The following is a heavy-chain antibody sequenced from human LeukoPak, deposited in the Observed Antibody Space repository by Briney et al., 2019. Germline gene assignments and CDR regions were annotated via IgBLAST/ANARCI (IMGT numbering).Heavy chain of an antibody. Sequence: GGSLRLSCAVSGLTLSNVWMNWVRQAPGKGLEWVGRIRSQTAGGTTGFAAPVEGRFSISRDDSKNSLYLQMNSLTSEDTAVYYCAHGSAQYYEYWGQGTLVTVSS. J-gene: IGHJ1*01. D-gene: IGHD2-15*01. CDR1: GLTLSNVW. V-gene: IGHV3-15*07. CDR3: AHGSAQYYEY. CDR2: IRSQTAGGTT.